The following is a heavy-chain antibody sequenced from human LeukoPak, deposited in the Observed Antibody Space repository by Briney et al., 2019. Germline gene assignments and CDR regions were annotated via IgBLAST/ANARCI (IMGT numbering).Heavy chain of an antibody. V-gene: IGHV1-18*01. CDR3: ARVPIPPYSSSWYQPFDY. J-gene: IGHJ4*02. CDR2: ISAYNGNT. Sequence: VASVTVSCKASGYTFTSYDISWVRLAPGHGLEWMGWISAYNGNTNYAQKLQGRVTMTTDTSTSTAYMELRSLRSDDSAVYFCARVPIPPYSSSWYQPFDYWGQGTLVTVSS. D-gene: IGHD6-13*01. CDR1: GYTFTSYD.